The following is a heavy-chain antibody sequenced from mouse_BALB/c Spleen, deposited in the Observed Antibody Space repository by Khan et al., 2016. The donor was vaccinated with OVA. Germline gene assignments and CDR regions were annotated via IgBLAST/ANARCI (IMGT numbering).Heavy chain of an antibody. V-gene: IGHV14-3*02. CDR2: IAPANGNT. CDR1: GFNIKDTY. J-gene: IGHJ1*01. Sequence: VQLKESGAELVKPGASVKLSCTASGFNIKDTYMHWVKQRPEQGLEWIGRIAPANGNTKYDPKFQGKATITADTSSNTSYLQLSSLTSEDTAVDYCARPSYDPRDFDVWGAGTTVTVSS. D-gene: IGHD2-3*01. CDR3: ARPSYDPRDFDV.